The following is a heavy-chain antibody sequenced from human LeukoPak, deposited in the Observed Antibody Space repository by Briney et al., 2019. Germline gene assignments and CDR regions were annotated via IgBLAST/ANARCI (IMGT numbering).Heavy chain of an antibody. Sequence: SETLSLTCTVSGDSISNSGWSWGWIRQPPGKGLEWIGTMPYDENVSNSEITSYTPSLKSGVSISADTSKNHLSLKVNSVTAADTAYYYGARLTLTGVGGRGWFDAWGQGTLVIVSS. V-gene: IGHV4-39*02. CDR2: MPYDENVSNSEIT. D-gene: IGHD3-3*01. J-gene: IGHJ5*02. CDR1: GDSISNSGWS. CDR3: ARLTLTGVGGRGWFDA.